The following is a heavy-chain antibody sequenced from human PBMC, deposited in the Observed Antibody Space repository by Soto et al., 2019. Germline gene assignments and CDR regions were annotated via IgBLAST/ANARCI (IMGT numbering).Heavy chain of an antibody. Sequence: PSETLSLTCAVYGGSFSGYYWSWIRQPPGKGLEWIGEINHSGSTNYNPSLKSRVTISVDTSKNQFSLKLSSVTAADTAVYYCARGDPYDYDSSGGYGMDVWGQGTTVTVAS. CDR2: INHSGST. J-gene: IGHJ6*02. V-gene: IGHV4-34*01. CDR3: ARGDPYDYDSSGGYGMDV. CDR1: GGSFSGYY. D-gene: IGHD3-22*01.